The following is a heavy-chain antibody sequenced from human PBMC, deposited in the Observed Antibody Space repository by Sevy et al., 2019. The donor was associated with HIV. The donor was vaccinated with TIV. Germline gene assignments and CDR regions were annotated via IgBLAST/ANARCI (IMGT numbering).Heavy chain of an antibody. J-gene: IGHJ5*02. CDR2: LYYSGST. CDR3: ARAYLPLNLFDP. V-gene: IGHV4-59*01. Sequence: SETLSLTCTVSGCSISSYYWSWIRQPPGKGVEWIGYLYYSGSTNYNPSLKSRVTISVDTSKNQFSLKLSSVTAADTAVYYCARAYLPLNLFDPWGQGTLVTVSS. CDR1: GCSISSYY.